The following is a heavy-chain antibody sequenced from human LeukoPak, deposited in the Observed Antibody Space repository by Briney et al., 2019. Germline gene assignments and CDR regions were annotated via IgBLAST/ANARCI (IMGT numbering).Heavy chain of an antibody. J-gene: IGHJ4*02. CDR3: AIPLARQQLAFRY. CDR2: ISGSGGST. D-gene: IGHD6-13*01. CDR1: GFTFSSYA. Sequence: PGGSLRLSCEASGFTFSSYAMSWFRQAPGKGLEWVSAISGSGGSTYYADTVKGRFTISRDNSKNTLYLQMNSLRAEDTAVYYCAIPLARQQLAFRYWGQGTLVTVSS. V-gene: IGHV3-23*01.